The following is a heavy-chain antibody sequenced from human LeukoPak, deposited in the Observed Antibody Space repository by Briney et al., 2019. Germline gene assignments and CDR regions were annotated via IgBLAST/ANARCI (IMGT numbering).Heavy chain of an antibody. CDR3: AKGVVVVVAADDAFDI. CDR2: ISGSGGST. CDR1: GFTFSSYW. Sequence: GGSLRLSYAASGFTFSSYWMSWVRQAPGKGLEWVSAISGSGGSTYYADSVKGRFTISRDNSKNTLYLQMNSLRAEDTAVYYCAKGVVVVVAADDAFDIWGQGTMVTVSS. V-gene: IGHV3-23*01. J-gene: IGHJ3*02. D-gene: IGHD2-15*01.